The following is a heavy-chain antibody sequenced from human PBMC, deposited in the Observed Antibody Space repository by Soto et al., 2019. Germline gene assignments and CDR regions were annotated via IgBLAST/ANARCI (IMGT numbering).Heavy chain of an antibody. CDR1: GFIFKDFA. D-gene: IGHD2-15*01. J-gene: IGHJ5*02. CDR3: TKGDSSGYFDPSAGYSTPDH. Sequence: EVQLFESGGGLVEPGESLRLSCAASGFIFKDFAMSWVRQAPGKGLEWVSTITTSDDITYSADSVRRRFTISRDNSATTLFLQMSSLRGDDTGTYYCTKGDSSGYFDPSAGYSTPDHWGQGTLVTVSS. V-gene: IGHV3-23*01. CDR2: ITTSDDIT.